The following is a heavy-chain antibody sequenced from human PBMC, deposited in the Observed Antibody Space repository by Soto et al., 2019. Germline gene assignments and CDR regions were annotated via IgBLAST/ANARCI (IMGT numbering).Heavy chain of an antibody. CDR1: GGLFSTYA. CDR3: ARGDSGYVWFNEI. D-gene: IGHD3-22*01. J-gene: IGHJ4*02. CDR2: IIPVFATT. Sequence: QEQLVQSGAEVKKSGSSVKVSCKASGGLFSTYAIRWVRQAPGQGLEWMGGIIPVFATTYYAEKFEGRVTITAGESTNTAEMELSSLRSEDTAMYYCARGDSGYVWFNEIWGQGTLITVSS. V-gene: IGHV1-69*01.